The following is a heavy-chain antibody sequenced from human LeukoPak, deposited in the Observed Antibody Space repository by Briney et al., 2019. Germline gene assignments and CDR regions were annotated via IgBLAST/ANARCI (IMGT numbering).Heavy chain of an antibody. Sequence: SVKVSCKASGGTFSSYAISWVRRAPGQGLEWMGRIIPIFGTANYAQKFQGRVAITTDESTSTAYMELSSLRSEDTAVYYCARDGSGAVADWYFDLWGRGTLVTVSS. CDR2: IIPIFGTA. CDR1: GGTFSSYA. V-gene: IGHV1-69*05. CDR3: ARDGSGAVADWYFDL. D-gene: IGHD6-19*01. J-gene: IGHJ2*01.